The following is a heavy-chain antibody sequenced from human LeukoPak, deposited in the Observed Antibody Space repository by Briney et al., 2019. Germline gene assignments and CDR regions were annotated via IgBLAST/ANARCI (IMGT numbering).Heavy chain of an antibody. J-gene: IGHJ6*02. V-gene: IGHV3-30-3*01. CDR1: GFTVNSNS. D-gene: IGHD2-2*01. CDR3: ARDEGYCSRTSCYGASKSMDV. CDR2: ISYDGSNK. Sequence: GGSLRLSCAASGFTVNSNSMNWVRQAPGKGLEWVAVISYDGSNKYYADSVKGRFTISRDNSKNTLYLQMNSLRAEDTAVYYCARDEGYCSRTSCYGASKSMDVWGQGTAVIVSS.